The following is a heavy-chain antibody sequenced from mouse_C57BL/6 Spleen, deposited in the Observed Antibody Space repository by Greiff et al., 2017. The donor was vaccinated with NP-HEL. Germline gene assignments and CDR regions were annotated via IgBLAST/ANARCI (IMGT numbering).Heavy chain of an antibody. J-gene: IGHJ3*01. CDR3: ARWDYGSSYVAWFAY. CDR2: IYPGSGST. D-gene: IGHD1-1*01. V-gene: IGHV1-55*01. Sequence: QVQLKQPGAELVKPGASVKMSCKASGYTFTSYWITWVKQRPGQGLEWIGDIYPGSGSTNYNEKFKSKATLTVDTSSSTAYMQLSSLTSEDSAVYYCARWDYGSSYVAWFAYWGQGTLVTVSA. CDR1: GYTFTSYW.